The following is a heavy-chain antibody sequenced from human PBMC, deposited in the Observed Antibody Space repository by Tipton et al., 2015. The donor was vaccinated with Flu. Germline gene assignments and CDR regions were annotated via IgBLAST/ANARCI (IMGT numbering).Heavy chain of an antibody. D-gene: IGHD4-23*01. J-gene: IGHJ3*02. CDR2: IYTSGST. Sequence: TLSLTCTVSGGSISSGSYYWSWIRQPAGKGLEWIGRIYTSGSTNSNPSLKSRVTISVDTSKNQFSLKLSSVTAADTAVYYCARDRRRWTVEGAFDIWGQGTMVTVSS. V-gene: IGHV4-61*02. CDR1: GGSISSGSYY. CDR3: ARDRRRWTVEGAFDI.